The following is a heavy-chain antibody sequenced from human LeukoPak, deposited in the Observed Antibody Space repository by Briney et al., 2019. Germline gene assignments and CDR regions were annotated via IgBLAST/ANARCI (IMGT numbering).Heavy chain of an antibody. V-gene: IGHV4-59*01. D-gene: IGHD1-1*01. CDR2: IYYSGST. CDR3: ARAAQNWNNAPYFDF. CDR1: GGSIGSYY. J-gene: IGHJ4*02. Sequence: PSETLSLTCTVSGGSIGSYYWSWIRQPPGKGLEWIGYIYYSGSTNYNPSLKSRVTISVDTSKNQFSLKLSSVTAADTAVYYCARAAQNWNNAPYFDFWGQETLVTVSS.